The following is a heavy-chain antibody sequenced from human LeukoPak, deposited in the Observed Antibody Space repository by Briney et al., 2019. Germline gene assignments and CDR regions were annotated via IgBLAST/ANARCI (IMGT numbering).Heavy chain of an antibody. V-gene: IGHV3-30*02. J-gene: IGHJ4*02. CDR3: GGSYCSSSSCYCAY. CDR1: GFTFSSYA. D-gene: IGHD2-2*01. CDR2: IRYDGSNK. Sequence: AGGSLRLSCVASGFTFSSYAMNWVRQAPGKGLEWVAFIRYDGSNKHYADSVKGRFTISRDNSKNTLYVQMNNLRAEDTAVYYCGGSYCSSSSCYCAYWGQGTLVTVSS.